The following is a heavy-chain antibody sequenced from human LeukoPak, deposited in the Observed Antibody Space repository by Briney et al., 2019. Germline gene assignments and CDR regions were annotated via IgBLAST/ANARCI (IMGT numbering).Heavy chain of an antibody. D-gene: IGHD3-22*01. V-gene: IGHV5-51*01. CDR3: ARHPGDYHGTCATWWCDP. J-gene: IGHJ5*02. Sequence: GESLKISCKGSGYTFTSFWIGWVRQMPGQGLEWMGIIYPGDSDTRYSPSFQGQVTISVDKSINTAYLQWGSLKASDTAMYYCARHPGDYHGTCATWWCDPCGHGTLVTVTS. CDR2: IYPGDSDT. CDR1: GYTFTSFW.